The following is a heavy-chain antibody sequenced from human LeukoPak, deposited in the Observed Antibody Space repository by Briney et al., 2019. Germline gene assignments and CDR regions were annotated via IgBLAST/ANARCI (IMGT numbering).Heavy chain of an antibody. J-gene: IGHJ3*02. Sequence: ASVKVSCKASGYTFTSYGISWVRQAPGQGFEWMGWISAYNGNTNYAQKLQGRVTMTTDTSTSTAYMELRSLRSDDTAVYYCARRTYYDSTPPKDAFDIWGQGTMVTVSS. V-gene: IGHV1-18*01. D-gene: IGHD3-22*01. CDR1: GYTFTSYG. CDR3: ARRTYYDSTPPKDAFDI. CDR2: ISAYNGNT.